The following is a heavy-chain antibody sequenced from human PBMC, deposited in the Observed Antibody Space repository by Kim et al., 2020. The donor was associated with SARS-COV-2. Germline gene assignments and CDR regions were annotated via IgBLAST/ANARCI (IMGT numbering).Heavy chain of an antibody. CDR3: ARVSFGTPEGYSSGWYDPDDAFDI. CDR2: TYYRSKWYN. Sequence: SQTLSLSCAISGDSVSSNSAAWNWIRQSPSRGLEWLGRTYYRSKWYNDYAVSVKSRITINPDTSKNQFSLQLNSVTPEDTAVYYCARVSFGTPEGYSSGWYDPDDAFDIWGQGTMVTVSS. CDR1: GDSVSSNSAA. D-gene: IGHD6-19*01. J-gene: IGHJ3*02. V-gene: IGHV6-1*01.